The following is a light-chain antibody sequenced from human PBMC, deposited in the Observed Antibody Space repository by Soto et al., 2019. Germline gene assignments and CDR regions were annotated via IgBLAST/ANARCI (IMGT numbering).Light chain of an antibody. J-gene: IGKJ3*01. CDR3: QQSGSSPPFI. Sequence: EIVMTQSPATLSVSPGERATLSCRASQSVSSNLAWYQQKPGQAPRLLIYGASTRATGIPARFSGSGSGTEFTLTISSLQSEDFAVYYCQQSGSSPPFIFGPGTKVDIK. CDR1: QSVSSN. CDR2: GAS. V-gene: IGKV3-15*01.